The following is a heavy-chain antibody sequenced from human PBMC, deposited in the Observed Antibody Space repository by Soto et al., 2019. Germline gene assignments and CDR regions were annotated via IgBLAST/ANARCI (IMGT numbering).Heavy chain of an antibody. CDR2: TNPNSGNA. CDR3: ARAKKWEIMVYAPNIVNWFDP. D-gene: IGHD2-8*01. Sequence: QVQLVQSGAEVKKPGASVKVSCKASGYTFTSYDINWVRQATGQGLEWLGWTNPNSGNAGNAQKFQGRVTMTRNSPISTAYMELSSLRSEDTAVYYCARAKKWEIMVYAPNIVNWFDPWGQGTLVTVSS. V-gene: IGHV1-8*01. CDR1: GYTFTSYD. J-gene: IGHJ5*02.